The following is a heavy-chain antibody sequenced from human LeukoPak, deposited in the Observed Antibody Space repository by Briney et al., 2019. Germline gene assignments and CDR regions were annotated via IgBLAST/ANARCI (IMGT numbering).Heavy chain of an antibody. V-gene: IGHV4-59*02. CDR3: ATRKLGNDY. CDR2: IYYTET. D-gene: IGHD7-27*01. Sequence: SETLSLTCTVSGGSVSNYYWSWIRQSPGKGLEWIGYIYYTETGYNPSLKSRVTISADTSKNQFSLKLYSVTAADTAVYYCATRKLGNDYWGQGTLVTVSS. CDR1: GGSVSNYY. J-gene: IGHJ4*02.